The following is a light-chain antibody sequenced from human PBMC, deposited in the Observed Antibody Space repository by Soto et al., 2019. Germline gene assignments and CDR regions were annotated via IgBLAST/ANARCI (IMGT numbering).Light chain of an antibody. CDR2: DVS. V-gene: IGKV1-5*01. CDR3: QQYNSYPLT. CDR1: QSISNW. Sequence: DIQMTQSPSTLSASVGDRVTITCRASQSISNWLAWYQQKPGKAPKLLIYDVSRVASGVPARFSGSGSGTEFTLTISSLQPDDFATYYCQQYNSYPLTFGQGTKVEIK. J-gene: IGKJ1*01.